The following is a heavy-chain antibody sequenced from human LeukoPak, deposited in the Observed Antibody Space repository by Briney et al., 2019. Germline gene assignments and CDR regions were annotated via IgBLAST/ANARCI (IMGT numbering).Heavy chain of an antibody. V-gene: IGHV3-23*01. J-gene: IGHJ6*02. CDR1: GFTFSSYA. CDR3: ANLYYYYYGMDV. CDR2: ISGSGGST. Sequence: GGSLRLSCAASGFTFSSYAMTWVRQGPGKGLEWVSTISGSGGSTYYADSVKGRFTISRDNSKNTLYLQMNSLRAEDTAVYYCANLYYYYYGMDVWGQGTTVTVSS.